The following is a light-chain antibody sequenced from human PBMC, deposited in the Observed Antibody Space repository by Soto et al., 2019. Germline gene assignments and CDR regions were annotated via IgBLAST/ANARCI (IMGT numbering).Light chain of an antibody. J-gene: IGKJ1*01. Sequence: EIQMTQSPSSLSASVGDRVTITCRASQGIRNDLGWYQQKPGKAPKRLIYAASSLQSGVPSRFSGSGSGTEFTLTISSLQTDDFSTYYCQQYHSYWTFGQGTKVDIK. V-gene: IGKV1-17*01. CDR2: AAS. CDR3: QQYHSYWT. CDR1: QGIRND.